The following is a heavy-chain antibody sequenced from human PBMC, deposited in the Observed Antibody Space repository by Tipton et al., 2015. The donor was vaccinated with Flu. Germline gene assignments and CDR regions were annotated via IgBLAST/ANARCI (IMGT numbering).Heavy chain of an antibody. D-gene: IGHD2-2*01. CDR3: ARDPSLGMPDYFDS. CDR1: GGSIGSYY. CDR2: IYNSEYT. V-gene: IGHV4-59*12. Sequence: GLVKPSETLSLTCTVSGGSIGSYYWNWIRQPPGKGPEWIGYIYNSEYTKYNPSLKSRVTISVDTSKKQFSLQLRSVTAADTAVYYCARDPSLGMPDYFDSWGRGTLVTASS. J-gene: IGHJ4*02.